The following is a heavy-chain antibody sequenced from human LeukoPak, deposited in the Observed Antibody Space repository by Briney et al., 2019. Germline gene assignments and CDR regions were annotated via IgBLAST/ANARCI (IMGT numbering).Heavy chain of an antibody. CDR2: MSGSGSST. CDR3: ARDSSGDYAVDY. D-gene: IGHD4-17*01. CDR1: GLIFRNYA. V-gene: IGHV3-23*01. Sequence: PGGSLRLSCVASGLIFRNYAMSWVRQAPGKGLEWVSTMSGSGSSTYYADSVKGRFTISRDNSKNTLYLQMNSLRAEDTAAYYCARDSSGDYAVDYWGQGTLVSVSS. J-gene: IGHJ4*02.